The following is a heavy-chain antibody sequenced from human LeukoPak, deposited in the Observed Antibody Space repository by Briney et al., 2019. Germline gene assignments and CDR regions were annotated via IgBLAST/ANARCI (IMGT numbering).Heavy chain of an antibody. CDR1: GFTFSNYA. Sequence: GGPLRLSCAASGFTFSNYAMHWVRQAPGKGLEWVAVIWYDGSNKYYKDSVNGRFTVSRDNYKHKLDLQMNSLRAEDTAVYVCAKDRSRYSGSSLDYWGQGTRVTVSS. V-gene: IGHV3-33*06. CDR2: IWYDGSNK. CDR3: AKDRSRYSGSSLDY. D-gene: IGHD1-26*01. J-gene: IGHJ4*02.